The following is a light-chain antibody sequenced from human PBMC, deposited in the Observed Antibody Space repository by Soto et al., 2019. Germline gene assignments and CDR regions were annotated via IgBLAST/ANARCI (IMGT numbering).Light chain of an antibody. CDR3: QQYYNLPHT. CDR2: DAS. CDR1: QDISNY. J-gene: IGKJ3*01. V-gene: IGKV1-33*01. Sequence: DIQMTQSPSSLSASVGDRVTITCQASQDISNYLNWYQQKPGKAPKLLIYDASNLETGVPSRFSGSGSGTDITFTISSLQPEDIATYYCQQYYNLPHTFGPGTKVDIK.